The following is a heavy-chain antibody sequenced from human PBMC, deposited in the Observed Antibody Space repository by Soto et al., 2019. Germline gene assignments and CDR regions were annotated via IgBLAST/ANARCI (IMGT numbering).Heavy chain of an antibody. CDR2: INTGNGNT. V-gene: IGHV1-3*04. CDR3: AREETWPVWIDP. J-gene: IGHJ5*02. D-gene: IGHD6-19*01. CDR1: GYIFINSA. Sequence: QVQLVQSGAEVKKPGASVKVSCKASGYIFINSAMHWVRQAPGQRLEWMGWINTGNGNTKYSQNFQGRVTITRDTSASTAYIELSSLTSEDTAVYYCAREETWPVWIDPWGQGTLVTVSS.